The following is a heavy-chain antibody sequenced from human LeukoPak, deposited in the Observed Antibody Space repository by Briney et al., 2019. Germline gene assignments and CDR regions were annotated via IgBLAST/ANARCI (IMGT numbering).Heavy chain of an antibody. D-gene: IGHD6-6*01. CDR3: ARLGSSIGI. CDR1: GGSFSGYY. CDR2: INHSGST. V-gene: IGHV4-34*01. Sequence: SETLSLTCAVYGGSFSGYYWSWIRRPPGKGLEWIGEINHSGSTNYNPSLKSRVTISVDTSKNQFSLKLSSVTAADTAVYYCARLGSSIGIWGQGTLVTVSS. J-gene: IGHJ4*02.